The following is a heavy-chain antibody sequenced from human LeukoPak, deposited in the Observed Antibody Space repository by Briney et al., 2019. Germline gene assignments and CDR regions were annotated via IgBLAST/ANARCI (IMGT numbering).Heavy chain of an antibody. CDR3: ARVSYSPSPTPFDY. D-gene: IGHD2-15*01. V-gene: IGHV3-48*01. Sequence: PGGSLRLSCAASGFTFSRYTMFWVRQAPGMGLEWVSYISSSGTAMDYADSVKGRFTISRDNAQNSLYLQMNSLRAEDTAVYYCARVSYSPSPTPFDYWGQGTRVTVSS. J-gene: IGHJ4*02. CDR2: ISSSGTAM. CDR1: GFTFSRYT.